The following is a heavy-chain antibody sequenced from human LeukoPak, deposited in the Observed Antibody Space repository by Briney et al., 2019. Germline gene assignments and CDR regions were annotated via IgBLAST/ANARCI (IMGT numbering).Heavy chain of an antibody. CDR2: INHSGST. CDR3: ARVGSYYDSSGIYDY. J-gene: IGHJ4*02. D-gene: IGHD3-22*01. Sequence: TSETLSLTCAVYGGSFSGYYWSWIRQPPGKGPEWIGEINHSGSTNYNPSLKSRVTISVDTSKNQFSLKLSSVTAADTAVYYCARVGSYYDSSGIYDYWGQGTLVTVSS. CDR1: GGSFSGYY. V-gene: IGHV4-34*01.